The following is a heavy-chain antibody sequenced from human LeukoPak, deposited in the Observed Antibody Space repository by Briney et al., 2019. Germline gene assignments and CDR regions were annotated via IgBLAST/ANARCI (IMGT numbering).Heavy chain of an antibody. J-gene: IGHJ4*02. Sequence: PGGSLRLSWVVSGXNFADYAMHWVRQPPGKGLEWVSLISADGGSTFSADSVKGRFSISRDNSKNSLYLQMNSLRSEDTAMYYCAKESGKFDYWGQGTLVAVSS. CDR1: GXNFADYA. CDR3: AKESGKFDY. V-gene: IGHV3-43*02. CDR2: ISADGGST.